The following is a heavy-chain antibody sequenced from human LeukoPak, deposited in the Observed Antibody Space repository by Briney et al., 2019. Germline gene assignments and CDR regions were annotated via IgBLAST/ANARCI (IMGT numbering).Heavy chain of an antibody. CDR3: ARDVRDDFWSGYYPANDAFDI. V-gene: IGHV1-2*02. CDR2: INPNSGGT. J-gene: IGHJ3*02. Sequence: ASVKVSCKASGYTFTSYGISWVRQAPGQGLEWMGWINPNSGGTNYAQKFQGRVTMTRDTSISTAYMELSRLRSDDTAVYYCARDVRDDFWSGYYPANDAFDIWGQGTMVTVSS. D-gene: IGHD3-3*01. CDR1: GYTFTSYG.